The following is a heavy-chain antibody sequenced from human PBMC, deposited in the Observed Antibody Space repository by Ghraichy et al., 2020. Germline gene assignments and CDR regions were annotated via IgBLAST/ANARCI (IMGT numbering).Heavy chain of an antibody. D-gene: IGHD3-16*01. CDR1: GGFISTSNW. CDR2: IFHSGST. J-gene: IGHJ4*02. V-gene: IGHV4-4*02. Sequence: SETLSLTCAVSGGFISTSNWWTWVRQPPGKGLEWIGAIFHSGSTNYAPSLKSRLTIELDKSKKQFSLKLHSLTAADTAVYFCTRLGGGNSFDFWGQGTLVTVSS. CDR3: TRLGGGNSFDF.